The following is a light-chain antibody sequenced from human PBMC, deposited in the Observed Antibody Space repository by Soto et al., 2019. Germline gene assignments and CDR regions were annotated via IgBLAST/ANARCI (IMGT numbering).Light chain of an antibody. V-gene: IGKV1-39*01. CDR1: QSISSY. CDR2: AAS. J-gene: IGKJ1*01. CDR3: QQRYSTPWT. Sequence: DILMTQSPSSLSASVGDRVTITCRASQSISSYLNWYQQKPGKAPKLLIYAASSLQSGVPARFSGSGSGTDFTLTISSLQPEDFATYYCQQRYSTPWTFGQGTKVEIK.